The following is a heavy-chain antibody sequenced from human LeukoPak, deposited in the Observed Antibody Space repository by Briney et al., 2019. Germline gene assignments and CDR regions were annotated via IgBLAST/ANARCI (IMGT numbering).Heavy chain of an antibody. Sequence: SETLSLTCTVSGDSISSSSSYWGWIRQPPGKGLEWIGSIYYSGNTYYNTSLKSRVTISVDTSKNQFSLKLNSVTAADTAVYYCARIRFGEFTDYYMDVWGKGTTVTISS. J-gene: IGHJ6*03. D-gene: IGHD3-10*01. CDR2: IYYSGNT. V-gene: IGHV4-39*01. CDR3: ARIRFGEFTDYYMDV. CDR1: GDSISSSSSY.